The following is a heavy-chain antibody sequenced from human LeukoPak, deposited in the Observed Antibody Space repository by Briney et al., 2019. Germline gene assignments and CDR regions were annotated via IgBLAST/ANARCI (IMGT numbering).Heavy chain of an antibody. D-gene: IGHD6-19*01. CDR2: ISSSSSSI. V-gene: IGHV3-21*01. J-gene: IGHJ4*02. Sequence: PGGSLRLSCAASGFTFSSYNFHWVRQAPGKGLEWVSFISSSSSSIYYADSVKGRFTISRDNAKNSLYLQVNSLRAEDTAVYYCARDQGSGWWAYWGQGTLVTFSS. CDR3: ARDQGSGWWAY. CDR1: GFTFSSYN.